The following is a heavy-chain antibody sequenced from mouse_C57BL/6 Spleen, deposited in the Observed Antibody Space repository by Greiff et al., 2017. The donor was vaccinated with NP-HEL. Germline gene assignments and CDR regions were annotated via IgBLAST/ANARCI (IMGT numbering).Heavy chain of an antibody. V-gene: IGHV1-81*01. D-gene: IGHD1-1*01. J-gene: IGHJ3*01. Sequence: VQLQQSGAELARPGASVKLSCKAPGYTFTSYGISWVKQRTGQGLEWIGEIYPRSGNTYYNEKFKGKATLTADKSSSTAYMELRSLTSEDSAVYFCARGYGSSYGAWFAYWGQGTLVTVSA. CDR1: GYTFTSYG. CDR3: ARGYGSSYGAWFAY. CDR2: IYPRSGNT.